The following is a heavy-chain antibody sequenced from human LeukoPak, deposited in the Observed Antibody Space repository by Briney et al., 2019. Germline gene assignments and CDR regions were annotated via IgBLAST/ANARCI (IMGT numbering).Heavy chain of an antibody. CDR1: GGSISSSSYY. CDR3: ARARVGRGLAPFRY. D-gene: IGHD6-19*01. V-gene: IGHV4-39*07. CDR2: IYYSGST. Sequence: PSETLSLTCTVSGGSISSSSYYWGWIRQPPGKGLEWIGSIYYSGSTYYNPSLKSRVTISVDTSKNQFSLKLSSVTAADTAVYYCARARVGRGLAPFRYWGQGTLVTVSS. J-gene: IGHJ4*02.